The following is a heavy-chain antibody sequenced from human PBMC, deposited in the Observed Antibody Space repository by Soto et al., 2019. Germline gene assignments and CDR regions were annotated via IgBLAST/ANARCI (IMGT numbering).Heavy chain of an antibody. Sequence: GRSMRLSWAASGITPSSYGMHWVRQAPGKGLERVAVIWYDGSNKYYADSVKGRFTISRDNSKNTLYLQMNSLRAEDTAVYYCARDGVGAPGLDNVAQGTLVTVSS. CDR3: ARDGVGAPGLDN. J-gene: IGHJ4*02. D-gene: IGHD1-26*01. V-gene: IGHV3-33*01. CDR1: GITPSSYG. CDR2: IWYDGSNK.